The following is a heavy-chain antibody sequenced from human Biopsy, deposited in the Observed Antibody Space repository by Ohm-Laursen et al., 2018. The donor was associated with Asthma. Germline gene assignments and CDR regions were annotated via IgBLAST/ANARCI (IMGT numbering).Heavy chain of an antibody. Sequence: GTLSLTCAVSGGSVSSGSYYWSWIRQPPGKGLAWVSYISYSGSTDYNPSLKSRLTISMDTSKNQFSPKLSSVTAADTAVYYCARVPTTLRYFDLWGRGTLVTVSS. CDR1: GGSVSSGSYY. CDR3: ARVPTTLRYFDL. CDR2: ISYSGST. V-gene: IGHV4-61*01. D-gene: IGHD2-15*01. J-gene: IGHJ2*01.